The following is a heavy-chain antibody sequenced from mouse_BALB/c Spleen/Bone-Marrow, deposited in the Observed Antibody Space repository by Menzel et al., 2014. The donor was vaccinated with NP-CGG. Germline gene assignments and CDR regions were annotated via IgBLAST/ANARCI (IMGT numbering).Heavy chain of an antibody. J-gene: IGHJ4*01. CDR1: GFTFPGYF. V-gene: IGHV5-12*02. CDR2: INNCGGSS. CDR3: ARQGTLDY. Sequence: EVKLMESGGGLVQPGGSLKLSCATSGFTFPGYFLYWVRQTPRKRLEWGAYINNCGGSSYYPDTVKGRFTISRDNAKNTLYLQMSRLKSEDTAMYYCARQGTLDYWGQGTSVTVSS.